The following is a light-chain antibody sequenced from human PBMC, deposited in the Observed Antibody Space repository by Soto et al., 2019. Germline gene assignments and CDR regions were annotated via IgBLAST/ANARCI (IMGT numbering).Light chain of an antibody. CDR3: QQYNNWPRT. Sequence: DIQMTQSPSSLSASVGDRVTLTCRASQSISSYLNWYQQKPGKAPELLIHAASTLQSGVPSRFSGGGSGTDFTLTISSLQPEDFATYYCQQYNNWPRTFGQGTKVEIK. V-gene: IGKV1-39*01. J-gene: IGKJ1*01. CDR1: QSISSY. CDR2: AAS.